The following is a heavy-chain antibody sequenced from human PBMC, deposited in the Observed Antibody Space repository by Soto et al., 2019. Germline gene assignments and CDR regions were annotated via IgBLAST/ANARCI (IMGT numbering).Heavy chain of an antibody. CDR1: GYTFSDYF. D-gene: IGHD1-1*01. CDR3: AREGAATENYGVDV. Sequence: QVQLVQSGAEVKRPGASMKVSCKASGYTFSDYFIHWVRQAPGQGLEWMGWVNPNSGGTNYAQKFQGWVSMTRDTSTSTAYMELSRVTSDDTAVYYCAREGAATENYGVDVWGQGTTVTVSS. J-gene: IGHJ6*02. CDR2: VNPNSGGT. V-gene: IGHV1-2*04.